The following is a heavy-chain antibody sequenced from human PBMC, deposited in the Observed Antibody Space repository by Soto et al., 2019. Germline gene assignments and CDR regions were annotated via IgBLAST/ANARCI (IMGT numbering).Heavy chain of an antibody. V-gene: IGHV4-59*01. CDR2: IYYSGST. CDR3: ARAQRRVPNWFDP. J-gene: IGHJ5*02. Sequence: PSETLSLTCTVSGGSISSYYWSWIRQPPGKGLEWIGYIYYSGSTNYNPSLKSRVTISVDTSKNQFSLKLSSVTAADTAVYYCARAQRRVPNWFDPWGQGTLVTVSS. CDR1: GGSISSYY.